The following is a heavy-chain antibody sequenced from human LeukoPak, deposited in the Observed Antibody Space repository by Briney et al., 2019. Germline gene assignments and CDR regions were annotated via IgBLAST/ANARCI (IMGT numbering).Heavy chain of an antibody. Sequence: GGSLRLSCAASGFTFSSYGIHWVRQAPGKGLEWVAFIRYDGSNKYYADSVKGRFTISRDNSKLYLQMNSLRAEDTAVYYCAKKGYSNGWRDSYYFDCWGQGTLVTVSS. CDR2: IRYDGSNK. J-gene: IGHJ4*02. V-gene: IGHV3-30*02. CDR1: GFTFSSYG. D-gene: IGHD6-19*01. CDR3: AKKGYSNGWRDSYYFDC.